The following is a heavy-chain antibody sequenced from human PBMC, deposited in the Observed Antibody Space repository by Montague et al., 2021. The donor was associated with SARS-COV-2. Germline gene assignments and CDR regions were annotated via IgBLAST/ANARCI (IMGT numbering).Heavy chain of an antibody. CDR3: ARYYGGSFYGLDV. Sequence: SLRLSCAASGFKFDDSGMTWVRQAPGKGLERVCDINWSADKTTYADSVKGRFTISRDNAKNSLFLQMNSLRAEDTALYYCARYYGGSFYGLDVWGQGTTVIVSS. V-gene: IGHV3-20*04. CDR2: INWSADKT. J-gene: IGHJ6*02. CDR1: GFKFDDSG. D-gene: IGHD3-3*01.